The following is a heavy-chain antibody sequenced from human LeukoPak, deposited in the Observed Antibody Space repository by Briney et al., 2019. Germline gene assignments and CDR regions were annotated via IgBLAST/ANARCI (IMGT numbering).Heavy chain of an antibody. Sequence: SETLSLTCTVSGGSISGWYWSWIRQPPGKGLEWIGYIYGSGYTNYNPSLKSRVTMSIDTSKNHFSLKLTSVTAADTATYYCARETSLAGFASGLGFNYWGQGTLVTVSS. J-gene: IGHJ4*02. V-gene: IGHV4-59*01. D-gene: IGHD6-19*01. CDR1: GGSISGWY. CDR2: IYGSGYT. CDR3: ARETSLAGFASGLGFNY.